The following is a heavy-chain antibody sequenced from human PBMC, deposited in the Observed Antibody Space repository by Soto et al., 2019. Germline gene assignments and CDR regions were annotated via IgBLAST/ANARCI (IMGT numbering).Heavy chain of an antibody. CDR2: ISYDGSNK. Sequence: QVQLVESGGGVVQPGRSLRLSCAASGFTFSSYDMHWVRQAPGKGLEWVAVISYDGSNKEYADSVKGRFTISRDNSKNTLSLQMNSLRAEDTAVYYCAKDRRYSRGGSCYGGLGFDYWGQGTLVTVSS. CDR1: GFTFSSYD. D-gene: IGHD2-15*01. CDR3: AKDRRYSRGGSCYGGLGFDY. J-gene: IGHJ4*02. V-gene: IGHV3-30*18.